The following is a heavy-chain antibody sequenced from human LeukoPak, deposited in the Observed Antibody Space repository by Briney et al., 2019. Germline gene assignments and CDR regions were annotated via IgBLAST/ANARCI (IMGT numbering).Heavy chain of an antibody. D-gene: IGHD2-2*01. J-gene: IGHJ5*02. CDR1: GGSFSGYH. CDR3: ARRRVVPAPWTP. V-gene: IGHV4-34*01. Sequence: SETLSLTCAVYGGSFSGYHWSWIRQPPGEGLEWIGEINHSGSTNYNPSLKSRVTISVDTSKNQFSLKLSSVTAADTAVYYCARRRVVPAPWTPWGQGTLVTVSS. CDR2: INHSGST.